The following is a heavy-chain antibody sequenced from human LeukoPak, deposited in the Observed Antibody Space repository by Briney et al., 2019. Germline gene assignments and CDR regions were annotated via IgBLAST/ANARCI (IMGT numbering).Heavy chain of an antibody. CDR1: GFTFSIYS. Sequence: GGPLRLSCAASGFTFSIYSMTSVRQAPGKGLEWVSSISSSSSYIYYVDSVKGRFTISRDNAKSSLYLQMNRLRAEDTAFYYCARGSSTVSGIDYWGQGTLVTVSS. J-gene: IGHJ4*02. CDR2: ISSSSSYI. CDR3: ARGSSTVSGIDY. V-gene: IGHV3-21*01. D-gene: IGHD3-10*01.